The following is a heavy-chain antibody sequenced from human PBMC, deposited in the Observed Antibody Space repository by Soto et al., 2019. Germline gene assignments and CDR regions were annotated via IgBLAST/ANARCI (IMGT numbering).Heavy chain of an antibody. CDR2: INHSGST. CDR3: ASGPGSNWFDP. D-gene: IGHD2-15*01. J-gene: IGHJ5*02. CDR1: GGSFSGYY. V-gene: IGHV4-34*01. Sequence: PSETLALTCAVYGGSFSGYYWSWIRQPPGKGLEWIGEINHSGSTNYNPSLKSRVTISVDTSKNQFSLKLSSVTAADTAVYYCASGPGSNWFDPWGQGTLVTVSS.